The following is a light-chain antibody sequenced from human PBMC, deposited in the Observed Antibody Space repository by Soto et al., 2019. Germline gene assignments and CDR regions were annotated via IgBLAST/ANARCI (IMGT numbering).Light chain of an antibody. CDR3: SSYTSSNTVV. CDR2: DVS. Sequence: QSVLTQPASVSGSPGQSITISCAGTSGDVGGYDYVSWYQQHPGKAPKLMIYDVSNRPSGVSNRFSGSKSGNTASLTISGLQAEDEAEYYCSSYTSSNTVVFGGGTQLTVL. J-gene: IGLJ2*01. CDR1: SGDVGGYDY. V-gene: IGLV2-14*01.